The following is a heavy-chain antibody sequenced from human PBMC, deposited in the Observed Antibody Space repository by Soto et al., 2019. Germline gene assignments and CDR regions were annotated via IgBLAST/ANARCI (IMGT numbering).Heavy chain of an antibody. D-gene: IGHD3-10*01. CDR3: SRDPGFGAIDS. CDR1: GFTFTSSW. V-gene: IGHV3-7*01. Sequence: GGSLRLSCAASGFTFTSSWMAWVRQAPGKGLEWVALINPDGSVASYVGSVRGRFIISRDNAQNSLYLQMNSVSAEDTAVYYCSRDPGFGAIDSWGLGTLVTVSS. J-gene: IGHJ4*02. CDR2: INPDGSVA.